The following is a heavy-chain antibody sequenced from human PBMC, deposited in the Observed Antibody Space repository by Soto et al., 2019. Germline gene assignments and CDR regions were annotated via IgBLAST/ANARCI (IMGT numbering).Heavy chain of an antibody. V-gene: IGHV2-5*02. Sequence: QITLKESGPSLVKPTQTLTLTCTFSGFSLTTTGVGVVWIRQPPGKALEWLALIYWDDDKHYSPSLSSRLTVTKDTTKNHVVLTLTNLDPADTGTSFCAHVGGLEQWLYRLDHWGQGTLVTFSS. CDR1: GFSLTTTGVG. J-gene: IGHJ4*02. CDR2: IYWDDDK. CDR3: AHVGGLEQWLYRLDH. D-gene: IGHD6-19*01.